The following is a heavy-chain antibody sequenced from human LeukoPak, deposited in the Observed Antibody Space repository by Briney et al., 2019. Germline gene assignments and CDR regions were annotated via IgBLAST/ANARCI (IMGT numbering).Heavy chain of an antibody. CDR3: AKEARTAMVHYYYYGMDV. Sequence: GGSLRLSCAASGFTFSSYAMSWVRQAPGKELEWVSTISTSGGSTDYADSVKGRFTISRDNSKNTLYLQMNSLRAEDTAVYYCAKEARTAMVHYYYYGMDVWGQGTTVTVSS. CDR2: ISTSGGST. J-gene: IGHJ6*02. CDR1: GFTFSSYA. V-gene: IGHV3-23*01. D-gene: IGHD5-18*01.